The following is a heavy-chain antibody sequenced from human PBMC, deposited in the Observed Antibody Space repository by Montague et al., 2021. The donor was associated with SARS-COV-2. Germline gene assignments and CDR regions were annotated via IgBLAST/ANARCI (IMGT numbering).Heavy chain of an antibody. D-gene: IGHD5-12*01. CDR1: GYSFTSYW. J-gene: IGHJ6*02. CDR3: ARHRGYSGYGSGYYYYGMDV. Sequence: QSGAEAKKPGESLKISCKDSGYSFTSYWIGWVRQMPGKGLEWMGIIYPGDSDTRYSPSFQGQVTISADKSISTAYLQWSSLKASDTAMYYCARHRGYSGYGSGYYYYGMDVWGQGTTVTVSS. V-gene: IGHV5-51*01. CDR2: IYPGDSDT.